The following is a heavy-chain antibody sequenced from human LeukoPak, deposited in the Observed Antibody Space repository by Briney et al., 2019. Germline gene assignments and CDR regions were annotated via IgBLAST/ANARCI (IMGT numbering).Heavy chain of an antibody. CDR1: GGSISSYY. V-gene: IGHV4-59*01. CDR2: IYYSGST. J-gene: IGHJ6*03. Sequence: SETLSLTXTVSGGSISSYYWSWIRQPPGKGLEWIGYIYYSGSTNYNPSLKSRVTISVDTSKNQFSLKLSSVTAADTAVYYCARVAGGSGYYRNYYYYYYMDVWGKGTTVIVSS. D-gene: IGHD3-3*01. CDR3: ARVAGGSGYYRNYYYYYYMDV.